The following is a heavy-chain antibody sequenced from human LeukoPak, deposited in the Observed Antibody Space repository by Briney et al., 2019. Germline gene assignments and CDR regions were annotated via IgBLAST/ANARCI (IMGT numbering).Heavy chain of an antibody. CDR3: ARGFDWLEYYFDY. Sequence: SETLSLTCTVSGYSISSGHYWGWIRQPPGKGLEWIGSMYHSGSTYYNPPLKSRVTISEGTSKNQFSLKLRSVTAADTAVYYCARGFDWLEYYFDYWGQGTLVTVSS. CDR1: GYSISSGHY. CDR2: MYHSGST. J-gene: IGHJ4*02. V-gene: IGHV4-38-2*02. D-gene: IGHD3-9*01.